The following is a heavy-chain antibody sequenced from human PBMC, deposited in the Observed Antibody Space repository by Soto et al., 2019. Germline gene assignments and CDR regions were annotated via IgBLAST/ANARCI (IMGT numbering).Heavy chain of an antibody. CDR3: ATSLVVTAPDAFDI. CDR2: IYPGDSDT. CDR1: GYSFTSYW. Sequence: GESQKISCKGSGYSFTSYWIGWVRQMPGKGLEWMGIIYPGDSDTRYSPSFQGQVTISADKFISTAYLQWSSLKASDTAMYYCATSLVVTAPDAFDIWGQGTMVTVSS. J-gene: IGHJ3*02. D-gene: IGHD2-21*02. V-gene: IGHV5-51*01.